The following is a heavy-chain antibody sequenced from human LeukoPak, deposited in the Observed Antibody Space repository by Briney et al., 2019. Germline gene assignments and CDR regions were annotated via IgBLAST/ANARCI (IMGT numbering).Heavy chain of an antibody. V-gene: IGHV3-7*01. CDR2: LKQDGSEK. J-gene: IGHJ4*02. Sequence: GGSLRLSCAASGFTFTNYWMNWVRQAPGKGLEWVSNLKQDGSEKNYVDSVKGRFTISRDNAKNSLYLQMNSLRVEDTAVYYCAIERVTTTSFDYWGQGVLVTVSS. CDR3: AIERVTTTSFDY. D-gene: IGHD2/OR15-2a*01. CDR1: GFTFTNYW.